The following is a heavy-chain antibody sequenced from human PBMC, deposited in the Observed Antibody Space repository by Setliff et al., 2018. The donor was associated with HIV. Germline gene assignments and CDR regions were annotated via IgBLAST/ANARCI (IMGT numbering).Heavy chain of an antibody. V-gene: IGHV4-38-2*02. CDR1: GYSISSGYY. CDR2: IYHAGNT. Sequence: SETLSLTCTVTGYSISSGYYWAWNRQPPGKGLEWIGYIYHAGNTYYNPSLKSRVTISVDTSKNQISLRLNSLTAADTAVYYCARGTTLNVVPDAFDIWGQGTMVTVSS. D-gene: IGHD4-17*01. CDR3: ARGTTLNVVPDAFDI. J-gene: IGHJ3*02.